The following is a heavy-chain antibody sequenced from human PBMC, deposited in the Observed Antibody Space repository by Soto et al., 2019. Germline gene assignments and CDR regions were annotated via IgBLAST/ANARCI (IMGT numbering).Heavy chain of an antibody. J-gene: IGHJ4*02. V-gene: IGHV1-69*02. CDR1: GGTFSSYT. Sequence: QVQLVPSGAEVKKPGSSVKVSCKASGGTFSSYTISWVRQAPGQGLEWMGRIIPILGIANYAQKFQGRVTITADKSTSTAYMELSSLRSDDTAVYYCARVPYYSGYDQSLPDYWGQGTLVTVSS. CDR2: IIPILGIA. CDR3: ARVPYYSGYDQSLPDY. D-gene: IGHD5-12*01.